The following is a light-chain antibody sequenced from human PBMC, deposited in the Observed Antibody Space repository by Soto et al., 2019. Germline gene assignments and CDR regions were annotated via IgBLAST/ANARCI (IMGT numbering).Light chain of an antibody. V-gene: IGLV2-14*01. Sequence: QSVLTQPASVSGSPGQSITISCTGTSRDVGGYNYDSWYQQHPGKAPKLMIYEVSNRPSGVSNRFSGSKSGNTASLTISGLQDEDEADYYCSSYTSSSTQVFGGGTKVTVL. CDR2: EVS. J-gene: IGLJ2*01. CDR3: SSYTSSSTQV. CDR1: SRDVGGYNY.